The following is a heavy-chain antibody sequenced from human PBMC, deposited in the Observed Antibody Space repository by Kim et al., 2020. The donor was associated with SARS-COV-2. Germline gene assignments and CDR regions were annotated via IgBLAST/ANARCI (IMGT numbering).Heavy chain of an antibody. J-gene: IGHJ6*02. D-gene: IGHD3-10*01. V-gene: IGHV3-9*01. CDR1: GFTFDDYA. CDR2: ISWNSGNI. CDR3: AKDIGYYGSGSYYNNYYGMDV. Sequence: GGSLRLSCAASGFTFDDYAMHWVRQAPGKGLEWVSGISWNSGNIDYADSVKGRFTISRDNAKNSLYLQMNSLRAEDTALYYCAKDIGYYGSGSYYNNYYGMDVWGQGTTVTVSS.